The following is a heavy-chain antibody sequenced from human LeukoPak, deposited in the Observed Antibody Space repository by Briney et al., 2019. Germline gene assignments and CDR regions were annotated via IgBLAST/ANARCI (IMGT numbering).Heavy chain of an antibody. J-gene: IGHJ6*03. CDR2: ISGSSTTI. V-gene: IGHV3-48*01. Sequence: GGSLRLSCAASGFTFSSYWMSWVRQAPGKGLEWVSYISGSSTTIYYADSVKGRFTISRDNAKNSVYLQMNSLRAEDTAVYYCARRITSSGYYVDVWGKGTTVTVSS. CDR3: ARRITSSGYYVDV. D-gene: IGHD1-14*01. CDR1: GFTFSSYW.